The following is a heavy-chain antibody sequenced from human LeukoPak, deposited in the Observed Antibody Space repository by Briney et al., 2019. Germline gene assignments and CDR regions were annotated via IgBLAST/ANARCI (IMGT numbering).Heavy chain of an antibody. D-gene: IGHD6-13*01. CDR3: ATEAAASAEDYFDY. Sequence: SETLSLTCTVSGGSISSYYWSWIRQPPGKGLEWIGYIYYSGSTNYNPSLKSRVTISVDTSKNQFSLKLSSVTAADTAVYYCATEAAASAEDYFDYWGQGTLVTVSS. J-gene: IGHJ4*02. CDR1: GGSISSYY. V-gene: IGHV4-59*12. CDR2: IYYSGST.